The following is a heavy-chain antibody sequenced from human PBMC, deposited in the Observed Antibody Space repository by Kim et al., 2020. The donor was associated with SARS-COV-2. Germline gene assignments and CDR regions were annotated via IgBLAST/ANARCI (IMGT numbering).Heavy chain of an antibody. D-gene: IGHD3-10*01. Sequence: GGSLRLSCAASGFTFSSYGMHWVRQAPGKGLEWVAVIWYDGSNKYYADSVKGRFTISRDNSKNTLYLQMNSLRAEDTAVYYCAKDQITMVRGVIPMDVWCQGTTVTVSS. J-gene: IGHJ6*02. CDR1: GFTFSSYG. CDR2: IWYDGSNK. CDR3: AKDQITMVRGVIPMDV. V-gene: IGHV3-33*06.